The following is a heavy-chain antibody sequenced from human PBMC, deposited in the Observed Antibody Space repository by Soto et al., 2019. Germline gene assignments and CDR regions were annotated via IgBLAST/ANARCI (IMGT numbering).Heavy chain of an antibody. J-gene: IGHJ6*02. V-gene: IGHV1-69*02. CDR2: IIPILGIA. CDR3: ARFRGSYGMDV. Sequence: QVQLVQSGAEVKKPGSSVKVSCKASGGTFSSYTISWVRQAPGQGLEWMGRIIPILGIANYAPKFQGRVTITAAKSTSTAYMELSSLRSEDTAVYYCARFRGSYGMDVWGQGTTVTVSS. D-gene: IGHD3-10*01. CDR1: GGTFSSYT.